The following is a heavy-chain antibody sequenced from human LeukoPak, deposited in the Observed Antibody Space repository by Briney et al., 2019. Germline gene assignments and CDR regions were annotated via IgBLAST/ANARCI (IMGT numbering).Heavy chain of an antibody. J-gene: IGHJ3*02. CDR2: ISSSSSTI. CDR1: GFTFSDYY. V-gene: IGHV3-11*04. D-gene: IGHD3-10*01. CDR3: ARSLRRGGSPEDAFDI. Sequence: PGGSLRLSCAASGFTFSDYYMSWIRQAPGKGLEWVSYISSSSSTIYYADSVKGRFTISRDNAKNSLYLQMNSLRAEDTAVYYCARSLRRGGSPEDAFDIWGQGTMVTVSS.